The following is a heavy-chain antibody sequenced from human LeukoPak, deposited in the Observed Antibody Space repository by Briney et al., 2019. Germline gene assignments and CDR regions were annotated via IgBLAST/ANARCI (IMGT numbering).Heavy chain of an antibody. CDR1: GFTFSSYA. V-gene: IGHV3-23*01. Sequence: GGSLRLSCAASGFTFSSYAMSWVRQAPGKGLEWVSTITGSGRTTYYADSVKGRFTISRDNSKNTLYLQMNSLRAEDTAVYYCAKGTVTTLLIDYWGQGTLVTVSS. CDR3: AKGTVTTLLIDY. CDR2: ITGSGRTT. D-gene: IGHD4-17*01. J-gene: IGHJ4*02.